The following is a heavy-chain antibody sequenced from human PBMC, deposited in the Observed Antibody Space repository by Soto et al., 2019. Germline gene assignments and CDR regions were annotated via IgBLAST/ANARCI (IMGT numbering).Heavy chain of an antibody. CDR1: GGSISSSSHY. Sequence: KPSETLSLTCTVSGGSISSSSHYWGWIRHPPGKGLEWFGSIYYNGTTYYNPSLKSRVTISSDNSKNTLNMQMNSLRAEDTAAYYCAKEDSSDGPFDYWGQGTRVTVSS. CDR3: AKEDSSDGPFDY. D-gene: IGHD6-19*01. CDR2: IYYNGTT. J-gene: IGHJ4*02. V-gene: IGHV4-39*02.